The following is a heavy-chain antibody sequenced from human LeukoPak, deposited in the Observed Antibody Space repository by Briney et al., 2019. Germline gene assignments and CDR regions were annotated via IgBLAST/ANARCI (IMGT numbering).Heavy chain of an antibody. J-gene: IGHJ4*02. CDR3: ARTKSTYYDFWSGYFYYDSSGYYYSGYFDY. CDR1: GGSISSYY. CDR2: IYYSGST. V-gene: IGHV4-59*01. Sequence: SETLSLTCTVSGGSISSYYWSWIRQPPGKGLEWIGYIYYSGSTNYNPSLKSRVTISVDTSKNQFSLKLSSVTAADTAVYYCARTKSTYYDFWSGYFYYDSSGYYYSGYFDYWGQGTLVTVSS. D-gene: IGHD3-22*01.